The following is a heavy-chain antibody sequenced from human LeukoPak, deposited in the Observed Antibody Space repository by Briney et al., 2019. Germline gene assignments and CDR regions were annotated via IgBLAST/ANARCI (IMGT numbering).Heavy chain of an antibody. J-gene: IGHJ4*02. V-gene: IGHV3-53*01. D-gene: IGHD4/OR15-4a*01. CDR1: GFSFRTHW. CDR2: IYSDNT. CDR3: ARRAGAYSHPYDY. Sequence: PGGSLRLSCAASGFSFRTHWMSWVRQAPGKGLEWVSFIYSDNTHYSDSVKGRFTISRDNSKNTLYLQMNSLRAEDTAVYYCARRAGAYSHPYDYWGQGTLVTVSS.